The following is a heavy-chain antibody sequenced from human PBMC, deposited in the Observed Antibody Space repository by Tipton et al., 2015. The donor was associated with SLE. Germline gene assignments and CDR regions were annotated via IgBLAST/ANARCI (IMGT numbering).Heavy chain of an antibody. V-gene: IGHV3-66*01. CDR1: GFAVSDNY. J-gene: IGHJ3*02. CDR2: FYSGGTI. Sequence: SLRLSCAASGFAVSDNYMSWVRQAPGEGLEWISVFYSGGTIKYADSVKARFTISRDYSDNTLSLQMNYLRVEDTAVYYCARGRRDGYSHDAFDIWGQGTVVTASS. D-gene: IGHD5-24*01. CDR3: ARGRRDGYSHDAFDI.